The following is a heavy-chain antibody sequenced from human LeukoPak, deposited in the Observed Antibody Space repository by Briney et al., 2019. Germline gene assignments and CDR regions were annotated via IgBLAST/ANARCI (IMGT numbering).Heavy chain of an antibody. J-gene: IGHJ5*02. D-gene: IGHD3-22*01. Sequence: GGSLRLSCAASGFTFSSYWMSWVRQAPGKGLEWVANIKQDGSEKYYVDSMKGRFTISRDNAKNSLYLQMNSLRAEDTAVYYCARVAYDSSGYNWFDPWGQGTLVTVSS. CDR3: ARVAYDSSGYNWFDP. CDR2: IKQDGSEK. CDR1: GFTFSSYW. V-gene: IGHV3-7*01.